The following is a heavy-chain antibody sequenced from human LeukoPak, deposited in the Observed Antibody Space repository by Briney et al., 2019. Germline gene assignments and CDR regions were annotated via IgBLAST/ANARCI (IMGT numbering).Heavy chain of an antibody. CDR3: ARDKKVRGYDGMDV. Sequence: PSETLSLTCTVSGGSISSYYWSWIRQPAGKGLEWIGPIYTSGSTNYNPSLKSRVTMSVDTSKNQFSLKLSSVTAADTDVYYCARDKKVRGYDGMDVWGQGTTVTVSS. CDR1: GGSISSYY. D-gene: IGHD3-10*01. V-gene: IGHV4-4*07. J-gene: IGHJ6*02. CDR2: IYTSGST.